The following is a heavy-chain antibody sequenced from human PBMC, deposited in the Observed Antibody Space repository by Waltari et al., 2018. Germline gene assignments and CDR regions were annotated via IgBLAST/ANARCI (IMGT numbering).Heavy chain of an antibody. D-gene: IGHD3-16*01. CDR1: GFTVSSNY. J-gene: IGHJ6*02. Sequence: ELQLVESGGGVIQPGGFLRLSCPASGFTVSSNYMSWVRQEPGKGLEWVSILYSDGSTYYADPVKGRFTISRDISRNTLSLQMNSLRAEDTAMYYCARDSLGDGMDVWGPGTTVTVSS. V-gene: IGHV3-53*01. CDR3: ARDSLGDGMDV. CDR2: LYSDGST.